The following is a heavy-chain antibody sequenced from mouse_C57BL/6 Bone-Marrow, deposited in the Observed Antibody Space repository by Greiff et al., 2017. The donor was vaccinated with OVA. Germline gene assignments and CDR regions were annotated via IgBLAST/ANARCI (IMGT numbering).Heavy chain of an antibody. J-gene: IGHJ3*01. V-gene: IGHV5-15*01. CDR1: GFTFSDYG. CDR2: ISNLAYSI. CDR3: ARHDDYDGTWFAY. D-gene: IGHD2-4*01. Sequence: EVQVMESGGGLVQPGGSLKLSCAASGFTFSDYGMAWVRQAPRKGPEWVAFISNLAYSIYYADTVTGRFTISRENAKNTLYLERSSLRSEDTAMYYCARHDDYDGTWFAYWGQGTLVTVSA.